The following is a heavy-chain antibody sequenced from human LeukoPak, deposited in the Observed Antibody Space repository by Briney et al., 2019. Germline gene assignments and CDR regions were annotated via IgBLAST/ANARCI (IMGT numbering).Heavy chain of an antibody. J-gene: IGHJ4*02. CDR2: IWHDGSKK. CDR1: GIAFSSYG. Sequence: PGGSLRLSCAASGIAFSSYGMHWVRQAPGKGLEWVATIWHDGSKKYYADSVKGRFTTSRDNSKNTLYPQMNSLRAEDTAVYYCAKDLYCSGGSCYPDWGQGTLVTVSP. V-gene: IGHV3-33*06. D-gene: IGHD2-15*01. CDR3: AKDLYCSGGSCYPD.